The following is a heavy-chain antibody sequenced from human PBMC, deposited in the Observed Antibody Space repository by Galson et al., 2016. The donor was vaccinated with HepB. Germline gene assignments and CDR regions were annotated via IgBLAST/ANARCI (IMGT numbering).Heavy chain of an antibody. CDR3: ARALGSQKSGHDS. Sequence: SLRLSCAASGFTFSGYSMNWVRQAPGEGLEWVSSISSSGTYIYYADSVKGRFTVSRDNAKNSLYLQVDSLRAEDTALYYCARALGSQKSGHDSWGQGTLVTVSS. J-gene: IGHJ4*02. V-gene: IGHV3-21*01. D-gene: IGHD3-16*01. CDR2: ISSSGTYI. CDR1: GFTFSGYS.